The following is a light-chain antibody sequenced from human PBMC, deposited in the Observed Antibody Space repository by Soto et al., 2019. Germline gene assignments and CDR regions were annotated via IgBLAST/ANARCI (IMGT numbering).Light chain of an antibody. CDR2: GAS. Sequence: ETVLTQSPGTLSLSPGERATLSCRASQTIRSNYLAWYRQKPGQAPRLLIYGASNRATGIADRFSGSGSGTDFTLIISSLEPEDFALYYCQQYGISPWTFGQGTKVEIK. V-gene: IGKV3-20*01. CDR1: QTIRSNY. J-gene: IGKJ1*01. CDR3: QQYGISPWT.